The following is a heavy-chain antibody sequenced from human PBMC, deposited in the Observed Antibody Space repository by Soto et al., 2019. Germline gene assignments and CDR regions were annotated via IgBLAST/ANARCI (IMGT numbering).Heavy chain of an antibody. CDR3: AKDFSGSSWYQFVDY. D-gene: IGHD6-13*01. CDR2: ISGSGSST. J-gene: IGHJ4*02. V-gene: IGHV3-23*01. CDR1: GFTFSSYS. Sequence: GESLRLSCAASGFTFSSYSMSWVRQAPGKGLEWVSAISGSGSSTYYADSVKGRFTISRDNYKNTLYREMNSQRAEEPAVYYCAKDFSGSSWYQFVDYWGQGTLVTVSS.